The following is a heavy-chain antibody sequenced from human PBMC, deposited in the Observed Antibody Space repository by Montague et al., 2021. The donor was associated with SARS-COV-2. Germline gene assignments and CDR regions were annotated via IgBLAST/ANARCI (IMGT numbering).Heavy chain of an antibody. CDR1: GGSFSDYK. J-gene: IGHJ4*02. CDR2: ISHSGSA. V-gene: IGHV4-34*01. Sequence: SETLSLTCAAYGGSFSDYKWTWIRQSPGKGLEWLGQISHSGSANYNPSLKSRVTISVDTAKNQFSLKLTFVNVADTAVYYCTRGAPGYWGQGTLVTVSS. CDR3: TRGAPGY.